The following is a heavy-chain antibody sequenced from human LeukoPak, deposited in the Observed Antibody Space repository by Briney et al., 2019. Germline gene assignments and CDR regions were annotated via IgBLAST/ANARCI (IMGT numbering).Heavy chain of an antibody. Sequence: GGSLRLSCAASGFTFSSYGMHWVRQAPGKGLEWVAFIRYDGSNKYYADSVKGRFTISRDNSKNTLYLQMNSLRAEDTAVYYCAKDIYCSSTSCYPDDDYWGQGTLVTVSS. J-gene: IGHJ4*02. CDR2: IRYDGSNK. D-gene: IGHD2-2*01. CDR3: AKDIYCSSTSCYPDDDY. CDR1: GFTFSSYG. V-gene: IGHV3-30*02.